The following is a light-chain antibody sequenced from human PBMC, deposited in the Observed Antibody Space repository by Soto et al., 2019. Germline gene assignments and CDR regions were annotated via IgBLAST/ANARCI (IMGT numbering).Light chain of an antibody. V-gene: IGKV3-20*01. Sequence: EIVLSQSPRALALSPGERATRSCRASQSFPRSYLAWYQQKPGQAPRLLIYGTSSRATGISARFSGSGSGTDFTLPIRTLANAAFAVFYCQKYGSSITFGQATRLRL. CDR1: QSFPRSY. CDR2: GTS. J-gene: IGKJ5*01. CDR3: QKYGSSIT.